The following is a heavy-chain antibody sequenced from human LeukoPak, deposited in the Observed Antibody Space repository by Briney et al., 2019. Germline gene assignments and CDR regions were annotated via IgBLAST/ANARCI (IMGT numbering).Heavy chain of an antibody. CDR1: GYTFSNYG. CDR2: TSYNGNT. V-gene: IGHV1-18*04. Sequence: ASVKVSCKASGYTFSNYGISWVRQAPGLGLEWMGWTSYNGNTNYAQKFQDRVTMTKDTSTTTAYMELRSLESDATPVYYGPKHSGSGWQSLGYWGQGTLVTVSS. D-gene: IGHD6-19*01. CDR3: PKHSGSGWQSLGY. J-gene: IGHJ4*02.